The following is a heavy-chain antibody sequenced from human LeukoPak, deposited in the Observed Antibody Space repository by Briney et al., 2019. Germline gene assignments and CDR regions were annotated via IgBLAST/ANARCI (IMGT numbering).Heavy chain of an antibody. V-gene: IGHV4-59*08. J-gene: IGHJ4*02. D-gene: IGHD6-19*01. CDR1: GGSISGYY. CDR2: IYYSGST. CDR3: ARHLIAVAGPFDY. Sequence: SETLSLTCTVSGGSISGYYWSWVRQPPGKXLEWIGCIYYSGSTNYNPSLKSRVTISVATYKTQFSLNMSSVTAADTTVYFCARHLIAVAGPFDYWGQGTLVTVSS.